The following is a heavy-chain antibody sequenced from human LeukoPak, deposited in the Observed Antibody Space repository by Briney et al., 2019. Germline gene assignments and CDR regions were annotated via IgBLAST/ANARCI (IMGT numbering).Heavy chain of an antibody. CDR2: IYYSGST. CDR1: GGSISSYY. CDR3: ARLVWFGELFVFDI. V-gene: IGHV4-59*08. D-gene: IGHD3-10*01. Sequence: PSQTLSLTCTVSGGSISSYYWSWIRQPPGKGLEWIGYIYYSGSTNYNPSLKSRVTISVDTSKNQFSLKLSSVTAADTAVYYCARLVWFGELFVFDIWGQGTMVTVSS. J-gene: IGHJ3*02.